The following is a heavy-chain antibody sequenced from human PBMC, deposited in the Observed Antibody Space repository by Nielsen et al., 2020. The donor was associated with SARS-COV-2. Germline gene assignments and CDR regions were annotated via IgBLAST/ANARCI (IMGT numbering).Heavy chain of an antibody. CDR1: GYNFSTYL. D-gene: IGHD1-1*01. Sequence: GDFLKISRKGPGYNFSTYLIGRVRQRPGKGPEWMWPIFPHDSDTSYNPSFQGQVTIPADKFINTDYLQWSSLKASDSAMYYCARPSFPNVNGYIDKYSDSWGQGTQVTVSS. CDR2: IFPHDSDT. V-gene: IGHV5-51*01. J-gene: IGHJ4*02. CDR3: ARPSFPNVNGYIDKYSDS.